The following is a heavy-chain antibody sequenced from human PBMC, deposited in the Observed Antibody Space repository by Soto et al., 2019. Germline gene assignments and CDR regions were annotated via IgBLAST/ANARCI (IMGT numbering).Heavy chain of an antibody. V-gene: IGHV3-13*01. CDR2: ITTAGDT. CDR3: ARELHGGSYGMDV. Sequence: EVQVVESGGGLVQPGGSLRLSCAASGFSFSNYDMHWVRQVTGKGLEWVSGITTAGDTYYLGSVKGRFTISREKAKNSLYLQMNSLSAGDTAVYYCARELHGGSYGMDVCGRGTTVTVSS. J-gene: IGHJ6*02. CDR1: GFSFSNYD.